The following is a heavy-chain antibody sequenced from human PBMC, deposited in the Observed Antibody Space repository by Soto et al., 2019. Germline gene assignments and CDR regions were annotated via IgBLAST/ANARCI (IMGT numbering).Heavy chain of an antibody. CDR3: ARQEPGIEMLLGAFDR. CDR1: GYSFRSFW. CDR2: VYPGTSQT. V-gene: IGHV5-51*01. Sequence: GESLKISCKRSGYSFRSFWIGWVRQLPGKGLEWMALVYPGTSQTTYSPSFQGQVTISADKSSSTAYRQWSSLKASDTAMYYGARQEPGIEMLLGAFDRCGQGTRVTVS. D-gene: IGHD6-13*01. J-gene: IGHJ3*02.